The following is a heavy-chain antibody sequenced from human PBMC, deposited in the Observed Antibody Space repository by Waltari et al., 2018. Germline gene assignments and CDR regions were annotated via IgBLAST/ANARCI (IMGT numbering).Heavy chain of an antibody. Sequence: QVQLVQSGAEVKKPGSSVKVSCKASGDTFSNYAITWVRQAPGQGLEWMGGILPRLATSNYAQKFQGRVTITADDSTSTDYMELRRLRSEDTAIYYCARSQVVVIAPLDCWGQGTLVTVSS. J-gene: IGHJ4*02. CDR2: ILPRLATS. CDR3: ARSQVVVIAPLDC. D-gene: IGHD2-21*01. V-gene: IGHV1-69*13. CDR1: GDTFSNYA.